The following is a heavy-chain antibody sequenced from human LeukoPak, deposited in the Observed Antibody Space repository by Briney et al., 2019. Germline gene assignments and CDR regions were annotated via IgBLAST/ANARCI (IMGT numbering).Heavy chain of an antibody. CDR2: ISYDGSNK. CDR1: GFTFSSYA. J-gene: IGHJ4*02. D-gene: IGHD6-19*01. CDR3: AKVRPPPGSGWYGGDDY. V-gene: IGHV3-30-3*01. Sequence: PGGSLRLSCAASGFTFSSYAMHWVRQAPGKGLEWVAVISYDGSNKYYADSVKGRFTIFRDNSKSTLYLQMNSLRAEDTAIYYCAKVRPPPGSGWYGGDDYWGQGTLVTVSP.